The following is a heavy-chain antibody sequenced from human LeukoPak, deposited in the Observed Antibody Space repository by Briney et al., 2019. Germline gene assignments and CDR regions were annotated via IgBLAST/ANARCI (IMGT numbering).Heavy chain of an antibody. J-gene: IGHJ4*02. CDR3: ARVPLAAADD. V-gene: IGHV4-59*01. CDR2: IYYSGST. Sequence: GSLRLSCAASGFTFSSYWMSWVRQPPGKGLEWIGYIYYSGSTNYNPSLKSRVTISVDTSKNQFSLKLSSVTAADTAVYYCARVPLAAADDWGQGTLVTVSS. CDR1: GFTFSSYW. D-gene: IGHD6-13*01.